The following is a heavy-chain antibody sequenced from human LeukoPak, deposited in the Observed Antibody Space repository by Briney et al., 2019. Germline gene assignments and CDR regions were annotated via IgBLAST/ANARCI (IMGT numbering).Heavy chain of an antibody. V-gene: IGHV5-51*01. CDR2: IYPDDSDT. D-gene: IGHD5-12*01. Sequence: PGESLKISCKGSGYIFTSYWIGWVRQMPGKGLEWMGIIYPDDSDTRYSLSFQGQVTFSADKSIRTAYLQWSSLKASDTAMYYCALYSGYDRQAFDIWGLGTMVTVSS. CDR3: ALYSGYDRQAFDI. J-gene: IGHJ3*02. CDR1: GYIFTSYW.